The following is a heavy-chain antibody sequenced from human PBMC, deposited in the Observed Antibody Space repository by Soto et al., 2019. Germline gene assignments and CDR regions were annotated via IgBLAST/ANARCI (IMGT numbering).Heavy chain of an antibody. CDR3: ARGHRYCSSTSCYNRRWGPTYNWFDP. CDR2: INHSGST. D-gene: IGHD2-2*02. Sequence: SETLSLTCAVYGGSFSGYYWSWIRKPPGKGLEWIGEINHSGSTNYNPSLKSRVTISVDTSKNQFSLKLSSVTAADTAVYYCARGHRYCSSTSCYNRRWGPTYNWFDPWGQGTLVTVSS. J-gene: IGHJ5*02. V-gene: IGHV4-34*01. CDR1: GGSFSGYY.